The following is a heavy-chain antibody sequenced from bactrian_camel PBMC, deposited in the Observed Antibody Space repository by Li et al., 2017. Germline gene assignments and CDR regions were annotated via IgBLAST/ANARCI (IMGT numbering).Heavy chain of an antibody. D-gene: IGHD5*01. CDR3: ASSDYGVTWFRSDQYKV. J-gene: IGHJ4*01. CDR2: IERDGTT. CDR1: GDTRNC. Sequence: HVQLVESGGGSVQAGGSLRLSCAASGDTRNCMGWFRQAPGKEREGVAAIERDGTTSYADSVKGRFTISKDNAQKTLYLEMNSLKPEDTAMYFCASSDYGVTWFRSDQYKVWGQGTQVTVS. V-gene: IGHV3S55*01.